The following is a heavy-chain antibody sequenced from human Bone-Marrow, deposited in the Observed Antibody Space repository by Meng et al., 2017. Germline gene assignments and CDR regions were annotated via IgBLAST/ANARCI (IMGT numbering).Heavy chain of an antibody. CDR1: GFTFSSYE. D-gene: IGHD3-10*01. V-gene: IGHV3-48*03. J-gene: IGHJ1*01. CDR3: AVSLEGHGSGTFAGAT. CDR2: ISSSGSTI. Sequence: GESLKISCAASGFTFSSYEMNWVRQAPGKGLEWVSYISSSGSTIYYADSVKGRFTISRDNAKNTLYLQMNSLRVDDTAMYYCAVSLEGHGSGTFAGATWGQGTLVTVSS.